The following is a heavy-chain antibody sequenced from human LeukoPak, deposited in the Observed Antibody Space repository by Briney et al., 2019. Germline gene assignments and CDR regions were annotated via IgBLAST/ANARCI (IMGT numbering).Heavy chain of an antibody. V-gene: IGHV3-30*03. J-gene: IGHJ4*02. Sequence: GGSLRLSCAASGFTFSSYGMHWVRQAPGKGLEWVAVISYDGSNKYYADSVKGRFTISRDNSKNTLYLQMNSPRAEDTAVYYCATLGVPSTGSFDYWGQGTLVTVSS. D-gene: IGHD3-9*01. CDR1: GFTFSSYG. CDR2: ISYDGSNK. CDR3: ATLGVPSTGSFDY.